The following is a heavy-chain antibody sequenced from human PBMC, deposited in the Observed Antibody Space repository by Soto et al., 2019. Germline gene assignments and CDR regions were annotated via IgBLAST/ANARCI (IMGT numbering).Heavy chain of an antibody. D-gene: IGHD2-21*01. CDR2: IIPKFGTA. CDR1: GGIFSDYA. CDR3: ARDKLSSLVVETPHLFDS. V-gene: IGHV1-69*12. Sequence: QVRLEQSGGEVKQPGSSVKVSCRVSGGIFSDYAVSWVRQAPGQGLQWVGGIIPKFGTAKYARKFEDRVTLTADELTSTVYMEINNLRSEDTALYYCARDKLSSLVVETPHLFDSWGQGTLLTVSS. J-gene: IGHJ5*01.